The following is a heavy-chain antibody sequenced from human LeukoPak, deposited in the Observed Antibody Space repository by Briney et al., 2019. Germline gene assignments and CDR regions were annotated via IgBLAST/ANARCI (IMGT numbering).Heavy chain of an antibody. CDR1: GFTFSSHG. J-gene: IGHJ6*04. Sequence: GGSLRLSCAASGFTFSSHGMHWVRQAPGKGLEWAAVIWYDGSNKYYADSVKGRFTISRDNSKNMLYVEMNSLRAEDTAVYYCVRWGSGKVMDVWGKGTTVTVSP. CDR2: IWYDGSNK. D-gene: IGHD7-27*01. V-gene: IGHV3-33*01. CDR3: VRWGSGKVMDV.